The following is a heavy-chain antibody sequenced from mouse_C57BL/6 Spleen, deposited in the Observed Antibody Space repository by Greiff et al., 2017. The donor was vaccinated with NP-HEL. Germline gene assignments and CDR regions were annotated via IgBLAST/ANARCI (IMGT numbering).Heavy chain of an antibody. V-gene: IGHV1-74*01. CDR3: AIHDYDGGY. CDR2: IHPADGDT. D-gene: IGHD2-4*01. CDR1: GYTFTSYW. Sequence: VQLQQPGAELVKPGASVKVSCKASGYTFTSYWMHWVKQRPGQGLEWIGRIHPADGDTNYTQKFKGKAILTVDKSSSTAYMQLSSLTSEDAAVYYWAIHDYDGGYWGQGTTLTVSS. J-gene: IGHJ2*01.